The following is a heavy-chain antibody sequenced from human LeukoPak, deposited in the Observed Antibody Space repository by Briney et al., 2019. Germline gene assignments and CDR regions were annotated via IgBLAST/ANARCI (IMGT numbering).Heavy chain of an antibody. J-gene: IGHJ4*02. CDR2: INPSGGST. CDR1: GYTFTSYY. V-gene: IGHV1-46*03. D-gene: IGHD2-2*02. CDR3: ARALSGLYHY. Sequence: ASVKVSCKASGYTFTSYYMHWVRQAPGQGLEWMGIINPSGGSTRYAQKFQGRVTMTRDTSTSTVYMELSSLRPEDTAVYYCARALSGLYHYWGQGTLVTVSS.